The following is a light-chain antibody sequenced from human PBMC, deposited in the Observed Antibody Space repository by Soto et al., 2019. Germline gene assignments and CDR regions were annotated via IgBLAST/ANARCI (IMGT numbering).Light chain of an antibody. CDR2: DAF. J-gene: IGKJ1*01. CDR3: QQSPRT. Sequence: EIVLTQSPGSLSLSPGERATLSYRASQSVDDKYLAWYQQKRGQAPRLLIYDAFSRATGVPDRFIGSGSGTDFTLTISRLEPEDFALYYCQQSPRTFGQGTKVEIK. CDR1: QSVDDKY. V-gene: IGKV3-20*01.